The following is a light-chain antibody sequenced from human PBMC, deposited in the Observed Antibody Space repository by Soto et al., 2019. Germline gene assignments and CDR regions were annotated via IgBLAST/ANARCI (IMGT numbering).Light chain of an antibody. J-gene: IGLJ2*01. Sequence: QSALTQPASVSGSPGQSITISCTGTSSDVGGYNYVSWYQQHPGKAPKLMIYEVSNRPSEVSNRFSGSKSGNTASLTISGLQAEDEGNHYCSSYTSGSTLVVFGGGTKLTVL. CDR1: SSDVGGYNY. CDR2: EVS. CDR3: SSYTSGSTLVV. V-gene: IGLV2-14*01.